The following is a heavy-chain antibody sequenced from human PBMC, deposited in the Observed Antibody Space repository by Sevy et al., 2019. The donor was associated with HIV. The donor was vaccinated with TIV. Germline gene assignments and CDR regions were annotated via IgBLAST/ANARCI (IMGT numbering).Heavy chain of an antibody. CDR1: GFTFSSYA. D-gene: IGHD3-22*01. V-gene: IGHV3-30-3*01. CDR2: ISYDGSNK. J-gene: IGHJ4*02. CDR3: ARNYYDSSGYYLDY. Sequence: GGSLRLSCAASGFTFSSYAMHWVRQAPGKGLEWVAVISYDGSNKYYADSVKGRFTISRGNSKNTLYLQMNSLRAEDTAVYYCARNYYDSSGYYLDYWGQRTLVTVSS.